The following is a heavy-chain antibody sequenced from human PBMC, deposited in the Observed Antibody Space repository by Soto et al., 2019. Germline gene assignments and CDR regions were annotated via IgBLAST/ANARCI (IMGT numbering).Heavy chain of an antibody. J-gene: IGHJ4*02. CDR2: IIPIFGTA. CDR1: GGTFSSYA. D-gene: IGHD3-10*01. V-gene: IGHV1-69*01. Sequence: QVQLVQSGAEVKKPGSSVKVSCKASGGTFSSYAISWVRQAPGQGLEWMGGIIPIFGTANYAQKFQGRVTITADESTSTAYMELNSLRSEDTAVYYCARDLGLGYGSGYYFDYWGQGTLVTVSS. CDR3: ARDLGLGYGSGYYFDY.